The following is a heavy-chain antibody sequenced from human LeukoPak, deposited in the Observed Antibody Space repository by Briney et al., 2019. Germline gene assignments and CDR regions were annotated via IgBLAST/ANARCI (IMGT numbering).Heavy chain of an antibody. CDR2: IKQDGSER. D-gene: IGHD6-6*01. CDR3: ARRGGSSSRRSPIDY. Sequence: GGSLRLSCTASGFTFSDYWMPWVRQAPGQGPEWVASIKQDGSERYYVDSVRGRFTISRDNAKSSLFLQMNGLRAEDTAGYYCARRGGSSSRRSPIDYWGQGTLVTVSS. J-gene: IGHJ4*02. CDR1: GFTFSDYW. V-gene: IGHV3-7*01.